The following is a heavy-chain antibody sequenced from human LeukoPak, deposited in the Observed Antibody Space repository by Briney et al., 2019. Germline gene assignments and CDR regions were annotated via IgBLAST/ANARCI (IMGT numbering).Heavy chain of an antibody. CDR3: ERERAEGFDY. D-gene: IGHD6-19*01. CDR1: GCTFSSYS. Sequence: PGGSLRLSCAASGCTFSSYSMNWVRQAPGKGLELVSSIGSSSSSIYYADSVKGRFTVSRDNAKNSLYLKMGSLRAEDTAVYYCERERAEGFDYWGQGTLVTVSS. V-gene: IGHV3-21*01. CDR2: IGSSSSSI. J-gene: IGHJ4*02.